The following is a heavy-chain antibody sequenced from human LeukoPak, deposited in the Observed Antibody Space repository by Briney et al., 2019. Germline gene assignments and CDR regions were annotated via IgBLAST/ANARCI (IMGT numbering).Heavy chain of an antibody. CDR1: GFIFSSYT. J-gene: IGHJ3*02. Sequence: GGSLRLSCAASGFIFSSYTMNWVRQAPGKGLEWVSSISSSSIYIYYADPVKGRFTISRDNAKNSLYLQMNSLRAEDTAVYYCAKYYDSSGYYLHGAFDIWGQGTMVTVSS. D-gene: IGHD3-22*01. V-gene: IGHV3-21*04. CDR2: ISSSSIYI. CDR3: AKYYDSSGYYLHGAFDI.